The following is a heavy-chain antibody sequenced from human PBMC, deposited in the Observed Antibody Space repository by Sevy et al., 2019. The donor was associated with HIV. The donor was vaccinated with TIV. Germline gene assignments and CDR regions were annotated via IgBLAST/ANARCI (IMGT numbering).Heavy chain of an antibody. J-gene: IGHJ4*02. Sequence: ASLKVSCKVSGYSLTKLAMHWVRQAPGKGPEWLGTFDPEDGDPEDGKTIYAQKFQDRVIMTEDTSTDTAYMELRSLTSEDTAMYYCATTKDYYDSSGYPFDDWGQGTLVTVSS. CDR1: GYSLTKLA. CDR2: FDPEDGDPEDGKT. CDR3: ATTKDYYDSSGYPFDD. V-gene: IGHV1-24*01. D-gene: IGHD3-22*01.